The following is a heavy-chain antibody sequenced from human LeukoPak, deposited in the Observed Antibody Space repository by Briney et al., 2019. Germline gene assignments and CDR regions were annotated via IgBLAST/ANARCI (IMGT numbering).Heavy chain of an antibody. CDR3: AKQPRFCSGGSCYSHWDFDL. J-gene: IGHJ2*01. V-gene: IGHV4-38-2*01. CDR2: ISYSGST. D-gene: IGHD2-15*01. Sequence: SETLSLTCAVSDYSISSGYYWGWIRQPPGKGLEWIGSISYSGSTYYNPSLKSRVTISVDTSKNQFSLKLSSVTAADTAVYYCAKQPRFCSGGSCYSHWDFDLRGRGTLVTVSS. CDR1: DYSISSGYY.